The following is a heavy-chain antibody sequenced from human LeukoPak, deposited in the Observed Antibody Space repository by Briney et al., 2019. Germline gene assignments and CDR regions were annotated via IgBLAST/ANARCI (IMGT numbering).Heavy chain of an antibody. J-gene: IGHJ5*02. V-gene: IGHV3-48*01. CDR3: ARVEAAADPRVSWFDP. Sequence: GGSLRLSCAASGFTFSSYSMNWVRQAPGKGLEWVSYISSSSSTIYYADSVKGRFTISRDNAKNSLYLQMNSLRAEDTAVYYCARVEAAADPRVSWFDPWGQGTLVTVSS. CDR2: ISSSSSTI. D-gene: IGHD6-13*01. CDR1: GFTFSSYS.